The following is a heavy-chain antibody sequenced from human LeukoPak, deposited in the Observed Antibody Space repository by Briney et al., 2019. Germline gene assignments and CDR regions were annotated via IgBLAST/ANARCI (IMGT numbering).Heavy chain of an antibody. V-gene: IGHV1-3*01. CDR2: INAGNGNT. CDR3: ARASIAAAGPHFDY. Sequence: EASVKVSCKASGYTFTSYAMHWVRQAPGQRLEWMGWINAGNGNTKYSQKFQGRVTITRDTSASTAYMELSSLRSEDTAVYYCARASIAAAGPHFDYWGQGTLVTVSS. J-gene: IGHJ4*02. D-gene: IGHD6-13*01. CDR1: GYTFTSYA.